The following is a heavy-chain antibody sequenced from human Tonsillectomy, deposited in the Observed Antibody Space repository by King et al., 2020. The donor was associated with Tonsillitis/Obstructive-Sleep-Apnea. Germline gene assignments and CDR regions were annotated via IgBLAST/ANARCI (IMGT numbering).Heavy chain of an antibody. J-gene: IGHJ6*02. Sequence: VQLVESGGGVVQPGRSLRLSCAASGFSFSTYAMHWVRQAPGKGLEWVAVISYDGTNKYYADSVKGRFTISRDNSKNTLSLQMNSLRAEDTAVYFCARDVWAFDTSNGMDVWGQGTTVTV. CDR3: ARDVWAFDTSNGMDV. D-gene: IGHD2-8*01. CDR2: ISYDGTNK. V-gene: IGHV3-30*04. CDR1: GFSFSTYA.